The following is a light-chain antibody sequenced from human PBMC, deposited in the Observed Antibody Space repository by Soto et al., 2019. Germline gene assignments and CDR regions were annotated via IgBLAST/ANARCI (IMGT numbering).Light chain of an antibody. CDR2: AAS. V-gene: IGKV1-9*01. J-gene: IGKJ1*01. CDR1: QGIRSH. Sequence: IQLTQSPSFLSASVGDEVTITCRASQGIRSHLAWYQQKPGKAPKLLIYAASTLQSGVPSRFSGSGSGTDFTLTISCLQSEDFATYYCQQYYSYPRTFGQGTKVDIK. CDR3: QQYYSYPRT.